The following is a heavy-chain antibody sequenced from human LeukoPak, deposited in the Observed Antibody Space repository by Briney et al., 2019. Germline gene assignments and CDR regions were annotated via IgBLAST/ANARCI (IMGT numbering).Heavy chain of an antibody. CDR3: AEANYYDSSGDLGFDP. J-gene: IGHJ5*02. D-gene: IGHD3-22*01. CDR1: GYTLTELS. CDR2: FDPEDGET. Sequence: ASVKVSCKVSGYTLTELSMHWVRQAPGKGLEWMGGFDPEDGETIYAQKFQGRVTMTEDTSTDTAYMELSSLRSEDTAVYYCAEANYYDSSGDLGFDPWGQGTLVTVSS. V-gene: IGHV1-24*01.